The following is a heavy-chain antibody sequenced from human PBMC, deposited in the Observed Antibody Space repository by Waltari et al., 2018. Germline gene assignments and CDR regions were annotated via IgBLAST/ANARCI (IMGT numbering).Heavy chain of an antibody. J-gene: IGHJ2*01. CDR2: IFYTGAT. D-gene: IGHD3-22*01. CDR1: GGSIGNHY. Sequence: QVQLEESGPGLVKPSETLSLTCPISGGSIGNHYWSWIRQPPGKGLECIGHIFYTGATTYSPSLESRATISFDSFKNQFSLRLSSVTAADTAIYYCARDPGVVTPWYFDLWGRGTLVTVSS. CDR3: ARDPGVVTPWYFDL. V-gene: IGHV4-59*11.